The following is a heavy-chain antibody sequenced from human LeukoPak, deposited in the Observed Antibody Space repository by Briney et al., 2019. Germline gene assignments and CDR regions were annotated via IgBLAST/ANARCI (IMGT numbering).Heavy chain of an antibody. CDR2: INSDGSST. CDR3: ARGTIPWFGELLGI. Sequence: GGSLRLSCAASGFTFSSYWMHWVRQAPGKGLVWVSRINSDGSSTSYADSVKGRFTISRDNAKNTLCLQMNSLRAEDTAVYYCARGTIPWFGELLGIWGQGTLVTVSS. J-gene: IGHJ4*02. CDR1: GFTFSSYW. D-gene: IGHD3-10*01. V-gene: IGHV3-74*01.